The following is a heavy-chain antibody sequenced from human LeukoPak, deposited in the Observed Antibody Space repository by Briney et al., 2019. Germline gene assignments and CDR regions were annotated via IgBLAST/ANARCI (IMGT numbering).Heavy chain of an antibody. J-gene: IGHJ4*02. CDR2: FHHSGVT. Sequence: SEALSLTCTVSGYSISSGYYWSWVRQPPGKGLEWIGTFHHSGVTYYNPTLKSRVTVSVATSKPQFSLKLSSVTAAGTAVYYCARYTASVSGYSFDYWGQGTLVTVSS. CDR3: ARYTASVSGYSFDY. D-gene: IGHD3-22*01. CDR1: GYSISSGYY. V-gene: IGHV4-38-2*02.